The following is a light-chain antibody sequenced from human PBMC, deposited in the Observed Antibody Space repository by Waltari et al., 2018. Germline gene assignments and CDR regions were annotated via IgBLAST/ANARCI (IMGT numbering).Light chain of an antibody. J-gene: IGLJ3*02. CDR3: GTWDDSLSRPV. CDR2: KNN. Sequence: QSVLTQPPSASGTPGQRVPIPCSGSSSNLESNYVYLYQQFPGKAPKVLMFKNNQRPSGVSDRFSASKSGASASLAISGLRSDDEADYYCGTWDDSLSRPVFGGGTKLTVL. V-gene: IGLV1-47*01. CDR1: SSNLESNY.